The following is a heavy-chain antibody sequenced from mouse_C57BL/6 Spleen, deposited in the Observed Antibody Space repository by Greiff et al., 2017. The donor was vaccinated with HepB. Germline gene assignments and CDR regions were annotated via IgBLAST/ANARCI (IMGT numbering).Heavy chain of an antibody. D-gene: IGHD1-1*01. CDR2: IDPSDSYT. J-gene: IGHJ4*01. V-gene: IGHV1-69*01. CDR3: ARHWYYGSSFDY. CDR1: GYTFTSYW. Sequence: QVQLQQPGAELVMPGASVKLSCKASGYTFTSYWMHWVKQRPGQGLEWIGEIDPSDSYTNYNQKFKGKSTLTVDKSSSTAYMQLSSLTSEDSAVYYCARHWYYGSSFDYWGQGTSVTVSS.